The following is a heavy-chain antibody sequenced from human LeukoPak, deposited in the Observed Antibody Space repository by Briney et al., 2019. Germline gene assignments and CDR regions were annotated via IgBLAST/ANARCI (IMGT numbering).Heavy chain of an antibody. CDR3: ARDPEGHGKYFDY. Sequence: SQSLSLTCPVSGCSVSSYFCAWIRQPTGKGLELVGRIHTSVSTNYNPSFKSRVTMSGDTSKNQFSLKLSCVSAADTAVYFCARDPEGHGKYFDYWGRGILVTVSS. CDR2: IHTSVST. J-gene: IGHJ4*02. CDR1: GCSVSSYF. V-gene: IGHV4-4*07. D-gene: IGHD1-14*01.